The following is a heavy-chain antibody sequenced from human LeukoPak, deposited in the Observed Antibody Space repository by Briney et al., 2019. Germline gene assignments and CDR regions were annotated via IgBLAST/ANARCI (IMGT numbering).Heavy chain of an antibody. CDR3: ARSEHSSSSFDY. V-gene: IGHV3-21*01. D-gene: IGHD6-6*01. CDR1: GFTLSSYS. CDR2: ISSSSTHI. J-gene: IGHJ4*02. Sequence: GGSLRLSCAASGFTLSSYSMNWVRQAPGKGLEWVSYISSSSTHIYYADSVKGRFTISRDNARNSLYLQMNSLRVEDTAIYYCARSEHSSSSFDYWGQGTLVTVSS.